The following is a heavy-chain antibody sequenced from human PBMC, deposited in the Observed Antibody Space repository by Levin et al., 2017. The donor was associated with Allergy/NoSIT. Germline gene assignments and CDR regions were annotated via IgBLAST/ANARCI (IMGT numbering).Heavy chain of an antibody. V-gene: IGHV3-30*18. CDR3: AKEPFDY. CDR2: ISYDGSNK. J-gene: IGHJ4*02. CDR1: GFTFSSYG. Sequence: GGSLRLSCAASGFTFSSYGMHWVRQAPGKGLEWVAVISYDGSNKYYADSVKGRFTISRDNSKNTLYLQMNSLRAEDTAVYYCAKEPFDYWGQGTLVTVSS.